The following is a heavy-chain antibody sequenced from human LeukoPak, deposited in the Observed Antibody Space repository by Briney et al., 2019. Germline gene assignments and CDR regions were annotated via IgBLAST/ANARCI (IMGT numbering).Heavy chain of an antibody. V-gene: IGHV1-3*01. Sequence: GASVKVSCKASGYTFTSYAMHWVRQAPGQRLEWMGWINAGNGNTKYSQKFQGRVTITRDTSASTAYMELSSLRSEDTAVYYCASPGIAVAGTDAFDIWGQGTMVTVSS. J-gene: IGHJ3*02. CDR1: GYTFTSYA. D-gene: IGHD6-19*01. CDR2: INAGNGNT. CDR3: ASPGIAVAGTDAFDI.